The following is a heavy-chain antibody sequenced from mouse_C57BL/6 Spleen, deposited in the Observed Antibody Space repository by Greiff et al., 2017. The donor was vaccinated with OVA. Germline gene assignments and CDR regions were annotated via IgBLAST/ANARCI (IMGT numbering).Heavy chain of an antibody. CDR2: LYPGSGNT. D-gene: IGHD2-4*01. CDR1: GYTFTDYY. J-gene: IGHJ4*01. Sequence: VQLQQSGAELVRPGASVKLSCKASGYTFTDYYINWVKQRPGQGLEWIARLYPGSGNTYYNAKFKGKATLTAEKSSSTAYMQLSSLTSEDSAVYFCVSYDYDGYAMDYWGQGTSVTVSS. V-gene: IGHV1-76*01. CDR3: VSYDYDGYAMDY.